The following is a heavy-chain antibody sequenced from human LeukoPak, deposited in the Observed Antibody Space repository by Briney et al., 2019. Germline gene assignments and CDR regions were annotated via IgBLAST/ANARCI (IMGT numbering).Heavy chain of an antibody. D-gene: IGHD3-22*01. J-gene: IGHJ4*02. V-gene: IGHV3-20*04. CDR2: INWNGGST. Sequence: PGGSLRLSCAASGFSFSSFGMHWVRQAPGKGLEWVSGINWNGGSTGYADSVKGRFTISRDNAKNSLYLQMNSLRAEDTALYYCARDERYYYDSSGYPVDYWGQGTLVTVSS. CDR1: GFSFSSFG. CDR3: ARDERYYYDSSGYPVDY.